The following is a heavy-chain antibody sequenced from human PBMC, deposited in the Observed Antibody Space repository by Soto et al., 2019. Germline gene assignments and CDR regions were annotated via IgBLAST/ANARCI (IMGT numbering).Heavy chain of an antibody. Sequence: QVQLEQSGSEVKKSGSSVKVSCKASGYSFSSHAITWVRQAPGQGLEWMGGIIPVFGTPSYAQKFQGRVTISADKSTNTSYLELRSLRSEDTAVYYCARGGALSTSWYWGDGLDSCGQVTQVTVSS. J-gene: IGHJ4*02. CDR1: GYSFSSHA. D-gene: IGHD6-13*01. CDR3: ARGGALSTSWYWGDGLDS. V-gene: IGHV1-69*06. CDR2: IIPVFGTP.